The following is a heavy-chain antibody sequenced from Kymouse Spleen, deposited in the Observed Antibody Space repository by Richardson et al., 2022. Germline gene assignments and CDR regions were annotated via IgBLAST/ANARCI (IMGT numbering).Heavy chain of an antibody. CDR3: ARRSSGPVRWFDP. V-gene: IGHV4-34*01. J-gene: IGHJ5*02. D-gene: IGHD6-19*01. CDR1: GGSFSGYY. Sequence: QVQLQQWGAGLLKPSETLSLTCAVYGGSFSGYYWSWIRQPPGKGLEWIGEINHSGSTNYNPSLKSRVTISVDTSKNQFSLKLSSVTAADTAVYYCARRSSGPVRWFDPWGQGTLVTVSS. CDR2: INHSGST.